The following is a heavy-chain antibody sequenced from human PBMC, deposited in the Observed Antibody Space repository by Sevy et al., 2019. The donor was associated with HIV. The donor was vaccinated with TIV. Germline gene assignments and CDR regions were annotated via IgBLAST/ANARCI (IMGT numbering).Heavy chain of an antibody. J-gene: IGHJ4*02. CDR2: IYHSGST. Sequence: SETLSLTCAVSGYSISSGYYWGWIRQPPGKGLEWIGSIYHSGSTYYNPSLKSRVTISVDTSKNQFSLKLSSVTAADTAVYYCASLDSGWSGRPFDYWGQGTLVTVS. D-gene: IGHD6-19*01. CDR1: GYSISSGYY. CDR3: ASLDSGWSGRPFDY. V-gene: IGHV4-38-2*01.